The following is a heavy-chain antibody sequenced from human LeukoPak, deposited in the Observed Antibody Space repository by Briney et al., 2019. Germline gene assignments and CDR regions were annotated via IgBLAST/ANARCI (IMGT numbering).Heavy chain of an antibody. CDR2: IKSKTDGGTT. J-gene: IGHJ6*03. Sequence: GGSLRLSCAASGFTFSNGWMSWVRQAPGKGLEWVGRIKSKTDGGTTDYAAPVKGRFTISRDDSKNTLYLQMNSLKTEDTAVYYCTTVDTAMVYYYYYYYMDVWGKGTTVTVSS. D-gene: IGHD5-18*01. CDR3: TTVDTAMVYYYYYYYMDV. V-gene: IGHV3-15*01. CDR1: GFTFSNGW.